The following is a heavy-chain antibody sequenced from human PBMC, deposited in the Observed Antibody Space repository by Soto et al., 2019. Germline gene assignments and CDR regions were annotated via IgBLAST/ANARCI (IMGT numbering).Heavy chain of an antibody. V-gene: IGHV3-21*01. CDR1: GFIFSQYS. CDR2: ISSTDALM. D-gene: IGHD1-26*01. CDR3: ARDDEGGSDWDLGY. Sequence: GGSLRLSCAASGFIFSQYSMHWVRQAPGKGLKRVSSISSTDALMYYAESVKGRFNNYRDNSKNTLYLQMNSLSVEDTVVYYWARDDEGGSDWDLGYWGQGALVTVSS. J-gene: IGHJ4*02.